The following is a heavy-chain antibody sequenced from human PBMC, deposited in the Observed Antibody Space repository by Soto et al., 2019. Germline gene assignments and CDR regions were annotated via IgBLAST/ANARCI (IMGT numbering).Heavy chain of an antibody. V-gene: IGHV4-34*01. CDR1: GGSFSGYY. CDR2: INHSGST. D-gene: IGHD3-22*01. J-gene: IGHJ4*02. Sequence: QVQLQQWGAGLLKPSETLSLTCAVYGGSFSGYYWSWIRQPPGKGLEWMGEINHSGSTNYNPSLKSRVTISVDTSKNQFSLKLSSVTAADTAVYYCARGGWYDSSGYYPHYFDYWGQGTLVTVSS. CDR3: ARGGWYDSSGYYPHYFDY.